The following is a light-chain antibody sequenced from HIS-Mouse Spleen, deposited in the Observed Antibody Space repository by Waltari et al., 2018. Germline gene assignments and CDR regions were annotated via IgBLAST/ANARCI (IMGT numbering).Light chain of an antibody. CDR2: EGS. CDR1: SSAVGSYNL. Sequence: QSALTQPASVSGSPGQSITISCPGTSSAVGSYNLVSWYQQHPGNAPNLMIYEGSKRPSGVSNRFSGSKSGNTASLTISGLQAEDEADYYCCSYAGSSTWVFGGGTKLTVL. V-gene: IGLV2-23*01. CDR3: CSYAGSSTWV. J-gene: IGLJ3*02.